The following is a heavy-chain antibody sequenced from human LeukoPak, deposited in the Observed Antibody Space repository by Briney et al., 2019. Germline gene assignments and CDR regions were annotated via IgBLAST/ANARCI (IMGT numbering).Heavy chain of an antibody. CDR3: ARQKGVSAYFDY. CDR1: GGSFSGYY. D-gene: IGHD3-10*01. Sequence: SETLSLTCAVYGGSFSGYYWSWIRQPPGKGLEWIGEINHSGSTNYNPSLKSRVTISVDTSKNQFSLKLSSVTAADTAVYYCARQKGVSAYFDYWGQGTLVTVSS. CDR2: INHSGST. J-gene: IGHJ4*02. V-gene: IGHV4-34*01.